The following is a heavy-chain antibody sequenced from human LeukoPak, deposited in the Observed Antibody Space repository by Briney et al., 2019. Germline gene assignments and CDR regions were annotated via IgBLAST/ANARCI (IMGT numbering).Heavy chain of an antibody. CDR3: ALDWKLGFDY. D-gene: IGHD1-1*01. CDR1: GFTFSSYG. J-gene: IGHJ4*02. CDR2: ISYDGSNK. Sequence: GGSLRLSCAASGFTFSSYGMNWVRQAPGKGLEWVAVISYDGSNKYYADSVKGRFTISRDNSKNTLYLQMNSLRAEDTAVYYCALDWKLGFDYWGQGTLVTVSS. V-gene: IGHV3-30*03.